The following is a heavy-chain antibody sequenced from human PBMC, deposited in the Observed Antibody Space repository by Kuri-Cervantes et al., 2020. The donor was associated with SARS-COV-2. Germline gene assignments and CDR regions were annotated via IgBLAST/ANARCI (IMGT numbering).Heavy chain of an antibody. D-gene: IGHD1-26*01. CDR2: INHSGST. V-gene: IGHV4-34*01. J-gene: IGHJ1*01. CDR3: ATDPGIVGATSGYFQH. Sequence: SETLSLTSAVDGGSFSGYYWSWIRQLPGKGLEWIGEINHSGSTNYNPSLKSRVTVSVDTSKNQFSLKLSSVTAADTAVYYCATDPGIVGATSGYFQHWGQGTLVTVSS. CDR1: GGSFSGYY.